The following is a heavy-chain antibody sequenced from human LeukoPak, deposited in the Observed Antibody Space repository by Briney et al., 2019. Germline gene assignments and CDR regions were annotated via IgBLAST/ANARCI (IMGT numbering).Heavy chain of an antibody. V-gene: IGHV1-18*01. Sequence: ASVKVSCKASGYTFTSYGISWVRQAPGQGLEWMGWISAYNGNTNYAQKLQGRVTMTTDTSTSTAYMELRSLRSDDTAVYYCARDYRYSCGPQIDAFDIWGQGTMATVSS. CDR1: GYTFTSYG. D-gene: IGHD5-18*01. CDR2: ISAYNGNT. J-gene: IGHJ3*02. CDR3: ARDYRYSCGPQIDAFDI.